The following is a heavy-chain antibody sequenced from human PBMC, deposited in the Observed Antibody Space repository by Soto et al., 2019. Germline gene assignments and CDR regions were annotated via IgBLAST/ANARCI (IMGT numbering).Heavy chain of an antibody. V-gene: IGHV1-69*02. CDR3: ARAGPPNDFWSGYYSGADAFDI. D-gene: IGHD3-3*01. Sequence: QVQLVQSGAEVKKPGSSVKVSCKASGGTFSSYTISWVRQAPGQGLEWMGRIIPILGIANYAQKFQGRVTITADKSTSTAYMELSSLRSEDTAVYFCARAGPPNDFWSGYYSGADAFDIWGQGTMVTVSS. CDR1: GGTFSSYT. J-gene: IGHJ3*02. CDR2: IIPILGIA.